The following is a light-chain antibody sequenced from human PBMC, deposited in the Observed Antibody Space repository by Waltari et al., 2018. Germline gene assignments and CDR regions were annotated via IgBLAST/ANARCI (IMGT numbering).Light chain of an antibody. V-gene: IGKV3-20*01. CDR3: QQYGTSSLT. J-gene: IGKJ1*01. Sequence: EIVLTQSPGTLSLSPGERATLSCRATESVSVNYLAWYQQKFGQAPRLLIYAASNRATGIPDRFSGSGSGTDFTLTISRLEPEDFAVYYCQQYGTSSLTFGQGTKVEIK. CDR1: ESVSVNY. CDR2: AAS.